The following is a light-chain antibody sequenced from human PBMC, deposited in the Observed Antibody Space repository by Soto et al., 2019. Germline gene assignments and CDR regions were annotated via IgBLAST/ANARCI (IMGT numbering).Light chain of an antibody. CDR2: DVT. Sequence: QSALTQPASVSGSPGRSVTISCTGTSSDVGDFNYVSWYQHLPGRAPKLIIYDVTNRPSGISYRFSASKSGRTASLTISGLRAEDEAYYYCSSYSSSTTHVVFGGGTQLTVL. CDR1: SSDVGDFNY. CDR3: SSYSSSTTHVV. V-gene: IGLV2-14*03. J-gene: IGLJ2*01.